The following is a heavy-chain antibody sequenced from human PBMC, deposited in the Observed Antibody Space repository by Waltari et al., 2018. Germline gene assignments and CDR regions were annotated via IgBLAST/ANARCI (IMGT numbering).Heavy chain of an antibody. CDR1: GGSFSGYY. CDR3: ARRGREIKFGGVIVRYYFDN. Sequence: QVQLQQWGAGLLKPSETLSLTCAVYGGSFSGYYWSWIRQPPGKGLEWVSYISDSGNTKYYADSVKGRFTISRDNAKNSLYLQMSSLRAEDTAVYYCARRGREIKFGGVIVRYYFDNWGQGTLVSVSS. J-gene: IGHJ4*02. V-gene: IGHV3-11*04. CDR2: ISDSGNTK. D-gene: IGHD3-16*02.